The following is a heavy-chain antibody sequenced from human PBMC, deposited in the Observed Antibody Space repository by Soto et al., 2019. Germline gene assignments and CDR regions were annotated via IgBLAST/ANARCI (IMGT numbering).Heavy chain of an antibody. CDR1: GFIFSGSA. CDR2: ILSKAGNYAT. Sequence: ESGGGLVQPGGSLKLSCAASGFIFSGSAVHWVRQASGKGLEWVGRILSKAGNYATAYPASMKGRFTISRDDSENTAFLQMNSLKTEDTAVYYCIRAGSPYYYDYWGQGPLVAVSS. V-gene: IGHV3-73*01. J-gene: IGHJ4*02. CDR3: IRAGSPYYYDY.